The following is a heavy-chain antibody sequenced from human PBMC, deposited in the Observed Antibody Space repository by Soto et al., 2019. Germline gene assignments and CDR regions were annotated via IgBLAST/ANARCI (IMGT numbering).Heavy chain of an antibody. J-gene: IGHJ4*02. D-gene: IGHD6-13*01. Sequence: EVQLVESGGGLVQPGGSLRLSCAASGIDFRGYWMHWVRQAPGKGLVWVARINSDTSNTEYADSVRGRFTISRDNAKNTLYLQMNSLRADDTAVYYCALEEQHLANLDYWGQGTLVTVSS. CDR2: INSDTSNT. CDR3: ALEEQHLANLDY. CDR1: GIDFRGYW. V-gene: IGHV3-74*01.